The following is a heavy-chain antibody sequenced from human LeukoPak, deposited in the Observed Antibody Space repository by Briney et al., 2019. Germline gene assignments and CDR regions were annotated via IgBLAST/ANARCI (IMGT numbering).Heavy chain of an antibody. CDR1: GGTFSNYA. J-gene: IGHJ5*02. CDR3: ARDRGAGSIAARGWFDP. CDR2: IIPIVGTS. V-gene: IGHV1-69*06. Sequence: ASEKVSCKASGGTFSNYAISWVRQAPGQGLEWMGGIIPIVGTSNYAQNFQGRVTITADKSTSTAYLELSSLRAEDTAVYYCARDRGAGSIAARGWFDPWGQGTLVTVSS. D-gene: IGHD6-6*01.